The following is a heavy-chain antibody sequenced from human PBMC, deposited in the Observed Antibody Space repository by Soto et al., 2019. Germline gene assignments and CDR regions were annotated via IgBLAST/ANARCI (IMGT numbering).Heavy chain of an antibody. J-gene: IGHJ4*02. CDR2: ISSRSSNI. CDR3: ARDTKMLAPLIYMDH. Sequence: SLRLSCAASGFTFNIYSMNWVRQAPGKGLEWVSSISSRSSNIDYADSVKGRFTISRDNANNSLYLQMNNLSADDTAVYYCARDTKMLAPLIYMDHWGRGTLVTSPQ. V-gene: IGHV3-21*01. D-gene: IGHD3-22*01. CDR1: GFTFNIYS.